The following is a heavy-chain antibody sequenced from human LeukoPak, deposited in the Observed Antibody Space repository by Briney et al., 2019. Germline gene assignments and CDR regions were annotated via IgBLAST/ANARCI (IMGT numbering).Heavy chain of an antibody. D-gene: IGHD3-3*01. CDR1: GYTFTSYG. J-gene: IGHJ6*03. Sequence: GASVKVSCKASGYTFTSYGISWVRQAPGQGLEWMGWISAYNGNTNYAQKLQGRVTMTTDTSTSTAYMEQRSLRSDDTAVYYCARVKSGYDFWSGYPLGTAGYYYYYMDVWGKGTTVTVSS. CDR2: ISAYNGNT. V-gene: IGHV1-18*01. CDR3: ARVKSGYDFWSGYPLGTAGYYYYYMDV.